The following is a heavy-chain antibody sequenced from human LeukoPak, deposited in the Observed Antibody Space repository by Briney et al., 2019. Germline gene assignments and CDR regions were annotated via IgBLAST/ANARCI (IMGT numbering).Heavy chain of an antibody. Sequence: ASVKVSCKASGGTFSSYAISWVRQAPGQGLEWMGGIIPIFGTANYAQKFQGRVTITADESTSTAYMELSSLRSEDTAVYYCARGIESSGITPKINHWYFDLWGRGTLVTVSS. D-gene: IGHD3-10*01. J-gene: IGHJ2*01. CDR1: GGTFSSYA. CDR3: ARGIESSGITPKINHWYFDL. CDR2: IIPIFGTA. V-gene: IGHV1-69*13.